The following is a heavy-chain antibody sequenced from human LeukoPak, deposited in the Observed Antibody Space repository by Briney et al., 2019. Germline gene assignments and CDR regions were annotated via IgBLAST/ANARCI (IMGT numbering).Heavy chain of an antibody. CDR3: AKGGGGQQLAFDY. V-gene: IGHV3-9*01. CDR2: ISWNSGNI. J-gene: IGHJ4*02. CDR1: GFTFDDYA. D-gene: IGHD6-13*01. Sequence: PGGSLRLSCAASGFTFDDYAMHWVRQAPGKGLEWVSGISWNSGNIDYADSVKGRFTISRDNAKNSLYLQMNSLRAEDTAFYYCAKGGGGQQLAFDYWGQGTLVTVSS.